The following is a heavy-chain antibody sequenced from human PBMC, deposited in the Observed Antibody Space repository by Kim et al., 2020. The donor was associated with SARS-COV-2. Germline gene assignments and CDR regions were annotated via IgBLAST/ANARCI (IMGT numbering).Heavy chain of an antibody. V-gene: IGHV4-39*01. CDR1: GGSISSSSYY. Sequence: SETLSLTCTVSGGSISSSSYYWGWIRQPPGKGLEWIGSIYYSGSTYYNPSLKSRFTISVDTSKNQFSLKLSAVTAADTAVYYCARHWLFLGGYGLLDYWGQGTLVTVSS. D-gene: IGHD6-13*01. CDR2: IYYSGST. J-gene: IGHJ4*02. CDR3: ARHWLFLGGYGLLDY.